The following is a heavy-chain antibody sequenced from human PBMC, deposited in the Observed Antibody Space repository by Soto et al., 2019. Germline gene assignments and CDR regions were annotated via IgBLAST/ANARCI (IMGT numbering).Heavy chain of an antibody. CDR2: IIPIFGTA. D-gene: IGHD3-22*01. J-gene: IGHJ6*02. CDR1: GGTFSSYA. V-gene: IGHV1-69*12. CDR3: AIGVGPSVVVNSYGMDV. Sequence: QVQLVQSGAEVKKPGSSVKVSCKASGGTFSSYAISWVRQAPGQGLEWMGGIIPIFGTANYAQKFQGRVTITADESTSTAYMELSSLRSEDTAVYYCAIGVGPSVVVNSYGMDVWGQGTTVTVSS.